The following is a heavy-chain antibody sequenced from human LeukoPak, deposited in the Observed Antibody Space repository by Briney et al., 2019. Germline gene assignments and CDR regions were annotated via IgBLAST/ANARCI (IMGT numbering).Heavy chain of an antibody. J-gene: IGHJ4*02. V-gene: IGHV3-7*03. CDR1: GFTISSYW. Sequence: GGSLRLSCAASGFTISSYWMSWVRQAPGKGLEWVANIKQDGSEKYYVDSVKGRFTISRDNAKNSLYLQMNSLRAEDTAVYYCTRVVEQWLVGDWGQGTLVTVSS. CDR2: IKQDGSEK. CDR3: TRVVEQWLVGD. D-gene: IGHD6-19*01.